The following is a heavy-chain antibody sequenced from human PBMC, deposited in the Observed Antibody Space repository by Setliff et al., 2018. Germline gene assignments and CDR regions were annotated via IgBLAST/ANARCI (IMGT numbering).Heavy chain of an antibody. J-gene: IGHJ6*03. CDR1: GFTFRSYT. D-gene: IGHD3-10*01. CDR2: ISSSSSTI. V-gene: IGHV3-48*04. CDR3: ARDSSGSYYNVYYYYYYYMDV. Sequence: GGSLRLSCAASGFTFRSYTMNWVRQAPGKGLEWVSYISSSSSTIYYADSVRGRFTISRDNAKNSLYLQMNSLRADDAAVYFCARDSSGSYYNVYYYYYYYMDVWGKGTTVTVSS.